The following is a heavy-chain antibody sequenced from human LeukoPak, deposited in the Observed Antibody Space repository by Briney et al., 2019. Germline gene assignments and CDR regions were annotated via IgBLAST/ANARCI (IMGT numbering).Heavy chain of an antibody. J-gene: IGHJ4*02. Sequence: SETLSLTCTVSGGSISSYYWSWIRQPPGKGLEWIGCVYYSGSTEYNPSLRSRVTISLEMSKHQFSLNLTSVTAADTAVYYCASNTATVFDYWGQGALVTVSS. CDR1: GGSISSYY. CDR3: ASNTATVFDY. V-gene: IGHV4-59*01. D-gene: IGHD2-21*02. CDR2: VYYSGST.